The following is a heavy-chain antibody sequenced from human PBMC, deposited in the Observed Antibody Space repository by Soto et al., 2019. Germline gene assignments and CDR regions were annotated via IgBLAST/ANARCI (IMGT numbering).Heavy chain of an antibody. CDR2: IYYSGST. CDR1: GGSISSGGYY. D-gene: IGHD3-16*01. J-gene: IGHJ4*02. Sequence: SETLSLTCTVSGGSISSGGYYWSWIRQHPGKGLEWIGYIYYSGSTYYNPSLKSRVTISVDTSKNQFSLKLSSVTAADTAVYYCASLGDMAIDYWGQGTLVTVSS. V-gene: IGHV4-31*03. CDR3: ASLGDMAIDY.